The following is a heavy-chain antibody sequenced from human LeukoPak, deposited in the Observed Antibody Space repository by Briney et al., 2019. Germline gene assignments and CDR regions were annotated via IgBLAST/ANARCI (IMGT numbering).Heavy chain of an antibody. CDR1: GYTFTSYV. V-gene: IGHV1-24*01. CDR3: ATTYPVLYYYYGMDV. J-gene: IGHJ6*02. CDR2: FDPEDGET. Sequence: ASVKVSCKASGYTFTSYVMHWVRQAPGQRLEWMGGFDPEDGETIYAQKFQGRVTMTEDTSTDTAYMELSSLRSEDTAVYYCATTYPVLYYYYGMDVWGQGTTVTVSS.